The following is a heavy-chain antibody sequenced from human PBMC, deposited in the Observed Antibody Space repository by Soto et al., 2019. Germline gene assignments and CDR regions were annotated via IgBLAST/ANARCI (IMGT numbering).Heavy chain of an antibody. CDR2: INPEGTFT. CDR1: GYTFSRHW. D-gene: IGHD6-6*01. J-gene: IGHJ3*02. CDR3: ARPRSMSSSGFDI. V-gene: IGHV3-74*03. Sequence: EVQLVESGGGLVQPGGSLRLSCVASGYTFSRHWIHWVRQAPGQGLEGVSRINPEGTFTTYADSVRGRFTISRDNAKNTLYVEMNSLRAEDTAVYYCARPRSMSSSGFDIWGQGTMVTVSS.